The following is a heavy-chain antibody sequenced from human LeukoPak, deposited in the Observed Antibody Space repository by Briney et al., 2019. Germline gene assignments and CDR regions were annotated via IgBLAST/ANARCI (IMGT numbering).Heavy chain of an antibody. D-gene: IGHD3-3*01. CDR2: IYTSGST. V-gene: IGHV4-4*07. Sequence: SETLSLTCSVSGGSISGYYWTWIRQPAEKGLEGIGRIYTSGSTNYNPSLKSRVTMSVDTSKNQFSLKLSSVTAADTAVYYCARPHYDFWSGYSNNWFDPWGQGTLVTVSS. CDR1: GGSISGYY. J-gene: IGHJ5*02. CDR3: ARPHYDFWSGYSNNWFDP.